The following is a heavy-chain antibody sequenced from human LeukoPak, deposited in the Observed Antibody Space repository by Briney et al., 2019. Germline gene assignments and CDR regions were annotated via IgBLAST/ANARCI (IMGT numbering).Heavy chain of an antibody. J-gene: IGHJ4*02. D-gene: IGHD6-19*01. CDR1: GFTFSSYA. CDR3: ARAKFSSGWYRDY. Sequence: GGSLRLSCAASGFTFSSYAMHWVRQAPGKGLEWVAVISYDGSNKYYADSVKGRFTISRDNSKNTLYLQMNSLRAEDTAVYYCARAKFSSGWYRDYWGQGTLVTVSS. V-gene: IGHV3-30*04. CDR2: ISYDGSNK.